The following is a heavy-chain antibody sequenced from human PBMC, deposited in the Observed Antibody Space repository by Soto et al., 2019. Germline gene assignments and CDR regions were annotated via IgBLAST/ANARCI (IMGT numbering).Heavy chain of an antibody. V-gene: IGHV3-23*01. CDR2: ISDSGDTT. D-gene: IGHD1-26*01. CDR1: GFTLSNFA. CDR3: AKAARATTLYNFDF. Sequence: PXGSLRLSCVAAGFTLSNFAMTWVRQPPGKGLEWVSVISDSGDTTFHADSVKGRFTISRDNSKKTVYLQMNSLRAEDTAVYYCAKAARATTLYNFDFWGQGSLVTVSS. J-gene: IGHJ4*01.